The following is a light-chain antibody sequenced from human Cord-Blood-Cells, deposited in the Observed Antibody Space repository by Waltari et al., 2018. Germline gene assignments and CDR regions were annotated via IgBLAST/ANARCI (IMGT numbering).Light chain of an antibody. J-gene: IGLJ1*01. CDR1: SSDVGGYNS. V-gene: IGLV2-14*01. CDR2: EVS. Sequence: QSALTQPASVSGSPGQSITISCTGTSSDVGGYNSVSWYQQHTGKAPKLMIYEVSNRPSGGSNLCSGSKSGYTASLTISGLQAEDEADYYCSSYTSSSTYVFGTGTKVTVL. CDR3: SSYTSSSTYV.